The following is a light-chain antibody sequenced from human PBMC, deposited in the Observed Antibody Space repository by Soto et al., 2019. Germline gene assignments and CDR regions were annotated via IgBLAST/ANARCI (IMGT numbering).Light chain of an antibody. J-gene: IGLJ2*01. Sequence: QSVLTQPASVSGSPGQSITISCTGTSSDVGGYKYVSWYQQHPGKAPKHMIYDVSNRPSGISNRFSASKSGSTASLTISGLQAEDEGDYYCSSYTSSSALVVFGGGTKVTVL. CDR2: DVS. V-gene: IGLV2-14*01. CDR3: SSYTSSSALVV. CDR1: SSDVGGYKY.